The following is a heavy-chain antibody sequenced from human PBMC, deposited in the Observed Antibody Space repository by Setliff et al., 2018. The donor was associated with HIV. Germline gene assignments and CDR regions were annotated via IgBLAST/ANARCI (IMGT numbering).Heavy chain of an antibody. Sequence: GGSLRLSCAASGFTFSSYGMHWVRQAPGKGLEWVANIKQDGSEKYYVDSVKGRFTISRDNAKKSLYLQMDSLRAEDTAVYYCARSYYGSTTSYGMDVWGQGTTVTVSS. CDR1: GFTFSSYG. CDR2: IKQDGSEK. CDR3: ARSYYGSTTSYGMDV. V-gene: IGHV3-7*01. J-gene: IGHJ6*02. D-gene: IGHD3-10*01.